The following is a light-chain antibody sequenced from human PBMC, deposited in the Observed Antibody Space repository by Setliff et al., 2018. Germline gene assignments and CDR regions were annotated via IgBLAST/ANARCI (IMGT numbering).Light chain of an antibody. CDR2: DVN. V-gene: IGLV2-14*01. CDR3: LSYTSETTHAL. J-gene: IGLJ3*02. CDR1: SSDVGGYNY. Sequence: QSALTQTASVSGSPGQSITISCTGTSSDVGGYNYVSWYQQHPGKAPKLMIYDVNNRPSGVSNRFSGSKSGNTASLTISGLQAEDEADYYCLSYTSETTHALFGGGTKVTVL.